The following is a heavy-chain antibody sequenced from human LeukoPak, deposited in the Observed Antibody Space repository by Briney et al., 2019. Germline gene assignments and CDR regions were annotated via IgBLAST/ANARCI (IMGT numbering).Heavy chain of an antibody. CDR1: GFSFSTYG. Sequence: GGSLRLSCAASGFSFSTYGFHWVRQAPGKRLEWVTFIRFDGGKKNYADSVKGRFAISRDNSKNTVYLQMNSLRAEDTAIYYCAKDGDSTGYYSSYYNHMDVWGKGTSVTISS. D-gene: IGHD3-22*01. CDR3: AKDGDSTGYYSSYYNHMDV. CDR2: IRFDGGKK. J-gene: IGHJ6*03. V-gene: IGHV3-30*02.